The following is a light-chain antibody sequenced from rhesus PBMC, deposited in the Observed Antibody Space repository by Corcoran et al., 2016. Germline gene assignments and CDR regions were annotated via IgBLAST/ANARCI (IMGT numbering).Light chain of an antibody. Sequence: DIQMTQSPSSLSASVGDRVTITCRASQGISSWLAWFQPKPGNAPKLLIYKAPSLQSGVPSRFRGSGSGTDFTLTISSLQPEDFATYYCQQYNSAPLPFGGGTKVEIK. CDR2: KAP. V-gene: IGKV1-21*01. CDR1: QGISSW. CDR3: QQYNSAPLP. J-gene: IGKJ4*01.